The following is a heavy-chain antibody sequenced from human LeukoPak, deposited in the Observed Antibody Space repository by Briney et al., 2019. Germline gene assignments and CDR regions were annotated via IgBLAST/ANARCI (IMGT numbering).Heavy chain of an antibody. Sequence: GGSLRLSCAASGFTFSSYSMNWVRQAQGKGLEWVSSISSSSSYIYYADSVKGRFTISRDNAKNSLYLQMNSLRAEDTAVYYCARYFSGGSCYDYWGQGTLATVSS. CDR3: ARYFSGGSCYDY. D-gene: IGHD2-15*01. V-gene: IGHV3-21*01. J-gene: IGHJ4*02. CDR1: GFTFSSYS. CDR2: ISSSSSYI.